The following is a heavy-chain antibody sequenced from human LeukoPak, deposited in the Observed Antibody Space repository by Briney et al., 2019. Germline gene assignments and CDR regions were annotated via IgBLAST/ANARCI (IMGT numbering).Heavy chain of an antibody. Sequence: PGGSLRLSCAASGFTFSSYAMSWVRQTPGKGLEWVSAISGSGGSTYYADSVKGRFTISRDNSKNTLYLQMNSLRAEDTAVYYCAHLPDRLYYYDSSGYYGVSIDYWGQGTLVTVSS. CDR2: ISGSGGST. CDR3: AHLPDRLYYYDSSGYYGVSIDY. D-gene: IGHD3-22*01. J-gene: IGHJ4*02. V-gene: IGHV3-23*01. CDR1: GFTFSSYA.